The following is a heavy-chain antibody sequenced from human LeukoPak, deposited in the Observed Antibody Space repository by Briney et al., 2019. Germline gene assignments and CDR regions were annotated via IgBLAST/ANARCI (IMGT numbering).Heavy chain of an antibody. CDR2: VSDIGPNT. CDR1: GFTFSTYW. J-gene: IGHJ3*02. D-gene: IGHD3-3*01. CDR3: TKRLSLRFDAFDI. Sequence: PGGSLRLSCAASGFTFSTYWMTWVRQAPGKGLEWVSSVSDIGPNTYYASSVKGRFTISRDTSKNTLYLQMNSLRAEDTAIYYCTKRLSLRFDAFDIWGPGTVVTVSS. V-gene: IGHV3-23*01.